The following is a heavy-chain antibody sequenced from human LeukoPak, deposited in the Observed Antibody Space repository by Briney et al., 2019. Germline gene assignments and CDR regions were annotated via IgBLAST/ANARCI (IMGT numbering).Heavy chain of an antibody. V-gene: IGHV3-53*01. D-gene: IGHD1-26*01. CDR3: ARVGEGAAKD. Sequence: GGSLRLSCAASGFSVSDHYMIWLRQTPGKGLEWVSLIYSNGVTDYANSVKGRFTISRDRSKNTLYLQMNSLRAEDTAVYYCARVGEGAAKDWGQGTLVTVSS. CDR2: IYSNGVT. J-gene: IGHJ4*02. CDR1: GFSVSDHY.